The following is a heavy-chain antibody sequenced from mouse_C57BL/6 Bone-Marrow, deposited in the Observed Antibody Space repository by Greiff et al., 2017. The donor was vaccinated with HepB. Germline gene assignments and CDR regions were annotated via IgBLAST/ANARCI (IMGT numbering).Heavy chain of an antibody. J-gene: IGHJ3*01. V-gene: IGHV1-81*01. CDR2: IYPRSGNT. Sequence: QVQLQQSGAELARPGASVKLSCKASGYTFTSYGISWVKQRTGQGLEWIGEIYPRSGNTYYNEKFKGKATLTADKSSSTAYMELRSLTSEDSAVYFCAGCGHGAWFAYWGQGTLVTVSA. D-gene: IGHD1-1*02. CDR1: GYTFTSYG. CDR3: AGCGHGAWFAY.